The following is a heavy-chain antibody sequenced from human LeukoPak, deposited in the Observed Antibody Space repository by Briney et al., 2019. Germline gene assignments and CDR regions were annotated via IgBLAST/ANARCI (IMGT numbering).Heavy chain of an antibody. D-gene: IGHD3-22*01. CDR3: AKEDRSGSSGYNDF. J-gene: IGHJ4*02. CDR2: ISGSGGST. CDR1: GFTFISYA. V-gene: IGHV3-23*01. Sequence: GGSLRLSCAASGFTFISYAMSWVRQAPGKGLEWVSSISGSGGSTYHADSVKGRFTISRDNPRNTLYLQMNSLKVEDTAVYYCAKEDRSGSSGYNDFWGQGTLVTVSS.